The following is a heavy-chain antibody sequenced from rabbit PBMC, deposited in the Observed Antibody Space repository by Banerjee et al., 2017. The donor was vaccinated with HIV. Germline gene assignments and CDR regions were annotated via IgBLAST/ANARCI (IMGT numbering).Heavy chain of an antibody. V-gene: IGHV1S45*01. Sequence: QEQLEEAGGDLVKPGASLTLTCTASGFSFSSSYWIYWVRQAPGKGLEWIGCIYTGSGGSTYYANWAKGRFTISKASWTTVTLQMTSLTAAGTASYFCARDLAGVIGWNFNLWGQGTRSPS. CDR2: IYTGSGGST. CDR1: GFSFSSSYW. CDR3: ARDLAGVIGWNFNL. D-gene: IGHD4-1*01. J-gene: IGHJ4*01.